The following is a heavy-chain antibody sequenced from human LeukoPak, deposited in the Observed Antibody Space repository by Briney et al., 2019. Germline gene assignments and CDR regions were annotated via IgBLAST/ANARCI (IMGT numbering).Heavy chain of an antibody. D-gene: IGHD1-26*01. Sequence: GRSLRLSCAASGFTFSNYGMHWVRQAPGKGLEWVAVIWYDGSNKYYGDSVKGRFTIPRDNSKNTLYLQMNSLRAEDTAVYYCAKEKNIVGATDYWGQGTLVTVSS. CDR3: AKEKNIVGATDY. CDR1: GFTFSNYG. CDR2: IWYDGSNK. V-gene: IGHV3-33*06. J-gene: IGHJ4*02.